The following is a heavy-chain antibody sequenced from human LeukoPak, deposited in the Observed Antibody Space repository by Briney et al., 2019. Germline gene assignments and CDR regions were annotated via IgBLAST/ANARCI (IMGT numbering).Heavy chain of an antibody. V-gene: IGHV4-30-2*01. J-gene: IGHJ5*02. CDR3: ARDRPGRMFSP. D-gene: IGHD1-14*01. Sequence: SQTLSLTCTVSGGSISSGGFYWSWIRQPPGKGLEWIGYIYQSGSTYFNPSLKSRVTISVDRSKNQFSLKLSSVTAADTAVYYCARDRPGRMFSPWGQGTQVTVSS. CDR1: GGSISSGGFY. CDR2: IYQSGST.